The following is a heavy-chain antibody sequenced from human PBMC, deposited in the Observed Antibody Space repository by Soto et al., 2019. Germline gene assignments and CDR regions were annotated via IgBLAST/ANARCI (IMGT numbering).Heavy chain of an antibody. Sequence: EVQLLESGGGLVQPGGSLRLSCAASGFTFSSYAMSWVRQAPGKGLEWVSTISGSDGSTYYADSVKGRFTICRDNSKNTLYLQMNSLRAEDTAVYYCAKEYSSGWYYFDYWGQGTLVTVSS. CDR2: ISGSDGST. D-gene: IGHD6-19*01. CDR1: GFTFSSYA. CDR3: AKEYSSGWYYFDY. J-gene: IGHJ4*02. V-gene: IGHV3-23*01.